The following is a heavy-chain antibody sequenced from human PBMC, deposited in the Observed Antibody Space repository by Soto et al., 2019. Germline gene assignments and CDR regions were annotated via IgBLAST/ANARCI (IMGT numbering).Heavy chain of an antibody. CDR2: IYYSGST. D-gene: IGHD6-19*01. Sequence: SETLSLTCTVSGGSISSRSYYWGWIRQPPGKGLEWIGSIYYSGSTYYNPSLKSRVTISVDTSKNQFSLKLSSVTAADTAVYYCARLPGIAVVHHFEHWGPGTLVTV. J-gene: IGHJ4*02. CDR3: ARLPGIAVVHHFEH. V-gene: IGHV4-39*01. CDR1: GGSISSRSYY.